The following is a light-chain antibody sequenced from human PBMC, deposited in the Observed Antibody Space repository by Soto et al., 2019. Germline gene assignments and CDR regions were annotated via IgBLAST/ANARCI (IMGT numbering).Light chain of an antibody. Sequence: ALPQAASVSGAPGQSITISCTGTSSDVGGYNYVSWYQQHPGKAPKLMIYDVSNRPSGVFNRFSGSKSGNTASLTISGLQAEDEADYYCSSYTSSSTSYVFGTGTKVTVL. CDR3: SSYTSSSTSYV. J-gene: IGLJ1*01. CDR1: SSDVGGYNY. CDR2: DVS. V-gene: IGLV2-14*01.